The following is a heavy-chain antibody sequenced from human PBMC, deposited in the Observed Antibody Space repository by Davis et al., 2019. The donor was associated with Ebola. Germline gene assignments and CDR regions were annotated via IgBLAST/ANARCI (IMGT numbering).Heavy chain of an antibody. CDR1: GGTFSSYA. Sequence: SVKVSCKASGGTFSSYAISWVRQAPGQGLEWMGGIIPIFGTANYAQKFQGRVTITADESTSTAYMELSSLRSEDTAVYYCARDGYCSSTSCYNFRRVVQDYYYYYMDVWGKGTTVTVSS. J-gene: IGHJ6*03. V-gene: IGHV1-69*13. D-gene: IGHD2-2*02. CDR2: IIPIFGTA. CDR3: ARDGYCSSTSCYNFRRVVQDYYYYYMDV.